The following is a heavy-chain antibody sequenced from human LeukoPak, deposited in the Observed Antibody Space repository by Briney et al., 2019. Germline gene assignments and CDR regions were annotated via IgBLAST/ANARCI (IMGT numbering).Heavy chain of an antibody. Sequence: GGSLRLSCTASGFIFSGSWMAWIRQAPGKGLEWVAIIKKDGSEKYYVDSMKGRFTISRDNANNFLYLQMNSLRAEDTALYYCARAYKDRSLAGKKEFFQHWGQGTLVTVSS. J-gene: IGHJ1*01. D-gene: IGHD6-19*01. CDR3: ARAYKDRSLAGKKEFFQH. V-gene: IGHV3-7*03. CDR1: GFIFSGSW. CDR2: IKKDGSEK.